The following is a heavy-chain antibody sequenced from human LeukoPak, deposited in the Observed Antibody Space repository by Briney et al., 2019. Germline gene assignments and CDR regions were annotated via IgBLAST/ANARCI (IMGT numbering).Heavy chain of an antibody. V-gene: IGHV3-23*01. D-gene: IGHD4/OR15-4a*01. Sequence: GRSLRLSCAASGFTFSSYAMSWVRQAPGKGLEWVSGIGASGITTCDADSGKGRFTISRDNSKNTLHLQMNSLRAEDTAVYYCAKDIRRGTMYYYYYGMDVWGQGTTVTVSS. CDR1: GFTFSSYA. J-gene: IGHJ6*02. CDR2: IGASGITT. CDR3: AKDIRRGTMYYYYYGMDV.